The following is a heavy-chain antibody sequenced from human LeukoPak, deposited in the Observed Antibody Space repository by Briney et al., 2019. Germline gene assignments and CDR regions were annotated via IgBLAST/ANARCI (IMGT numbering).Heavy chain of an antibody. CDR3: ARASIAARPLD. J-gene: IGHJ4*02. D-gene: IGHD6-6*01. V-gene: IGHV3-21*01. CDR1: GFTFSSYS. Sequence: KSGGSLRLSCAASGFTFSSYSMNWVRQAPGKGLEWVSSISSSSYIYYADSVKGRFTISRDNAKNSLYLQMNSLRAEDTAVYYCARASIAARPLDWGQGTLVTVSS. CDR2: ISSSSYI.